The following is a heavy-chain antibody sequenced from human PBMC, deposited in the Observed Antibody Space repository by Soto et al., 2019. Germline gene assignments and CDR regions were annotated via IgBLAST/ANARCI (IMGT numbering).Heavy chain of an antibody. J-gene: IGHJ4*02. CDR1: GGSFSGYS. Sequence: SETLSLTCAVYGGSFSGYSWTWIRRPPGTGLEWIGEINHSGSTIYNPSLKSRVTISVDRSKNQFSLKLSSVTAADTAVYYCARVPLYWGQGTLVTAPQ. CDR2: INHSGST. V-gene: IGHV4-34*01. CDR3: ARVPLY.